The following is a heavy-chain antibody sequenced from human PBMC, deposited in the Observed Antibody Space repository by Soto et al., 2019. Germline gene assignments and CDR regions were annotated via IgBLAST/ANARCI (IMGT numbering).Heavy chain of an antibody. D-gene: IGHD2-15*01. Sequence: GGSLRLSCAASGFTFNNYPMYWVRQAPGKGLEWVSAIGASDGSTYYAESVKGRFTISRDNSKNTLYLQMNSLRAEDTAVYYCAKGHCSGGSCYRRRSYYYYMDVWGKGTTVTVSS. CDR2: IGASDGST. V-gene: IGHV3-23*01. CDR1: GFTFNNYP. J-gene: IGHJ6*03. CDR3: AKGHCSGGSCYRRRSYYYYMDV.